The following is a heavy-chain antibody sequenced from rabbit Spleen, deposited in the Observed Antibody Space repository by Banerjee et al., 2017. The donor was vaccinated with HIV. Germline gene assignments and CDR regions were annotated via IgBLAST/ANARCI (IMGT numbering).Heavy chain of an antibody. CDR3: ARDLDGVIGWNFGW. CDR1: GVSFSYSSY. CDR2: IYTGNAKN. V-gene: IGHV1S40*01. J-gene: IGHJ4*01. D-gene: IGHD1-1*01. Sequence: QSLEESGGDLVKPGASLTLICTASGVSFSYSSYMWWVRQAPGKGLEWIGCIYTGNAKNYYASWAKGRFTISKTSSTTVTLQMTSLTAADTATYFCARDLDGVIGWNFGWWGPGTLVTVS.